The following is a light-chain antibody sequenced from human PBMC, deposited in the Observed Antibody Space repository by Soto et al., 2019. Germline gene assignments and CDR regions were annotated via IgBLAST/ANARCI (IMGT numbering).Light chain of an antibody. Sequence: QSALTQPPSPSGSPGRPVPIPSTGTYSAIGAYNYVSWYQQRPGEAPKLIIYEVSKRPSGVPDRIFASKSGTTASLTVSGLQADDEANYYCSSFKGTNSFVFGTGTKVTVL. V-gene: IGLV2-8*01. CDR2: EVS. CDR1: YSAIGAYNY. CDR3: SSFKGTNSFV. J-gene: IGLJ1*01.